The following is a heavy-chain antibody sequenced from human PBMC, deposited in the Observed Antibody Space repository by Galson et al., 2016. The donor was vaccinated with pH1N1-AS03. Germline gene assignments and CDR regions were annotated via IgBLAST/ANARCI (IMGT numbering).Heavy chain of an antibody. V-gene: IGHV1-69*10. Sequence: SVKVSCKASGGTLSSYNIGWVRQAPGQRLEWMGGIIVIIGFATYSQKFQGRLTISWDESTSTAYMDLSSLRSDDTAVYYCARGGHGGRYRTAAFDIWGQGTMVTVSS. CDR2: IIVIIGFA. CDR1: GGTLSSYN. J-gene: IGHJ3*02. CDR3: ARGGHGGRYRTAAFDI. D-gene: IGHD1-26*01.